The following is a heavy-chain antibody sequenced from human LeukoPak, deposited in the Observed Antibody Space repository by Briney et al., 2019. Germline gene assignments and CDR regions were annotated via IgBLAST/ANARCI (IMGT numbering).Heavy chain of an antibody. Sequence: ASVKVSCKASGYTFTGYYMHWVRQAPGQGLEWMGWINPNSGGTNYAQKFQGGVTMTRDTSISTAYMELSRLRFDDTAVYYSARIPNCSSTSCYLSWFDPWGQGTLVTVSS. CDR1: GYTFTGYY. D-gene: IGHD2-2*01. V-gene: IGHV1-2*02. CDR3: ARIPNCSSTSCYLSWFDP. CDR2: INPNSGGT. J-gene: IGHJ5*02.